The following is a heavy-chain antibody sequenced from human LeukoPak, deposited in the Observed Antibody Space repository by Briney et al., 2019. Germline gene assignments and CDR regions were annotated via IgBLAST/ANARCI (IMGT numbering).Heavy chain of an antibody. D-gene: IGHD3-22*01. J-gene: IGHJ4*02. Sequence: SETLSLTCTVSRGSISSYYWSWIRQPPGKGLEWIGYIYYSGSTNYNPSLESRVTISVDTSKNQFSLKLSSVTAADTAVYYCARRNSSGYYGLWGQGTLVTVSS. V-gene: IGHV4-59*08. CDR2: IYYSGST. CDR3: ARRNSSGYYGL. CDR1: RGSISSYY.